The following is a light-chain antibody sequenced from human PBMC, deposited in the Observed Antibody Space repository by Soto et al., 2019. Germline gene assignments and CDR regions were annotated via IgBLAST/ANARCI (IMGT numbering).Light chain of an antibody. J-gene: IGKJ4*01. CDR2: AAS. Sequence: DIQMTPSPYSLSASVGDSVTITCRASQSISIYLNWYQQQPGQAPKLLIYAASSLQSGVPSRFRGGGCRTEFTLNISSLQPDDFATYYCQQSSNSPPLTFGGGTRL. V-gene: IGKV1-39*01. CDR1: QSISIY. CDR3: QQSSNSPPLT.